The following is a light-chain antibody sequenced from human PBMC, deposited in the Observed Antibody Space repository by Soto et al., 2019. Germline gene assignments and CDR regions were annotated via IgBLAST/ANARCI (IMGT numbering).Light chain of an antibody. V-gene: IGKV3-20*01. J-gene: IGKJ2*01. CDR3: QQYGSSPYT. CDR1: QSVSDSY. Sequence: EIVLTQSPGTLSLSPGERATLSCRASQSVSDSYLAWYQQKPGQAPRLLISGASSRATGIPDRFSGSGSGTDCTLTISRLEPEDFAVYYCQQYGSSPYTFGQGTKLEIK. CDR2: GAS.